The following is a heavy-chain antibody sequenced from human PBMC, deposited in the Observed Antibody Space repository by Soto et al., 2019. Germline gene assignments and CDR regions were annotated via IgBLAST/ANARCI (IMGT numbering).Heavy chain of an antibody. V-gene: IGHV3-23*01. CDR2: ITFGGSTT. CDR1: GFTFSTYA. J-gene: IGHJ4*02. D-gene: IGHD3-3*01. CDR3: ARRSSFSSDY. Sequence: PGGSLRLSCAASGFTFSTYAMSWVSQAPGKGLEWVSAITFGGSTTYYADSVRGRFTISRDESKSTVYLQMNSLRGEDTAVYYCARRSSFSSDYWGRGTLVPVSS.